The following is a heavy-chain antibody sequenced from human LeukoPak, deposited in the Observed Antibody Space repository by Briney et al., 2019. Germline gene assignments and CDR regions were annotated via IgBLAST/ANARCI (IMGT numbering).Heavy chain of an antibody. D-gene: IGHD3-10*01. CDR2: INHSGST. Sequence: PSETLSLTCAVYGGSFSGYYWSWIRQPPGKGLEWIGEINHSGSTNYNPSLKSRVTISVDTSKNQFSLKLSSVTAADTAVYYCARAATHYYYGPGSYYHWFDPWGQGTLVTVSS. CDR3: ARAATHYYYGPGSYYHWFDP. J-gene: IGHJ5*02. CDR1: GGSFSGYY. V-gene: IGHV4-34*01.